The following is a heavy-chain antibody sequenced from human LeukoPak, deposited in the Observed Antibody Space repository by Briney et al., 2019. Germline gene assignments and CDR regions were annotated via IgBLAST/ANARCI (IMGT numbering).Heavy chain of an antibody. Sequence: SETLSLTCTVSGDSISSSNYYWGWIRQPPGKGLEWIGSIYYSGSTYYNPSLKSRITISVDTSQSHFSLTLRSATAADTAVYFCESEPRYRCCWSFFGHRGQGTLVTVSS. CDR2: IYYSGST. CDR3: ESEPRYRCCWSFFGH. CDR1: GDSISSSNYY. V-gene: IGHV4-39*02. D-gene: IGHD6-13*01. J-gene: IGHJ4*02.